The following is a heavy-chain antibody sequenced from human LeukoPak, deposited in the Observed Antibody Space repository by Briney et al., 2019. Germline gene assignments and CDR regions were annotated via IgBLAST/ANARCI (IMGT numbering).Heavy chain of an antibody. V-gene: IGHV3-49*04. J-gene: IGHJ4*02. Sequence: GGSLRLSCTASGFTFGHYAMSWVRQAPGKGLEWVGFIRSQAHGGTTEYAASVKGTFTISRDDSKSIAYLQKNSLKTEHTAVYYCARDVGTTGKFDSWGQGTLVTVSS. D-gene: IGHD1-26*01. CDR3: ARDVGTTGKFDS. CDR2: IRSQAHGGTT. CDR1: GFTFGHYA.